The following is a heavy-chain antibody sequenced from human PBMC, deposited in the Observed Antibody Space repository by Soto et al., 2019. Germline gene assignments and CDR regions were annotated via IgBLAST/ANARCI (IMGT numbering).Heavy chain of an antibody. CDR1: GASISSYN. Sequence: SETLSLTCSVSGASISSYNWNWVRQSAGKGPEWVGRLNIAGTINYNPSLKSRITMSMDTSKNQISLHLRSVNAADTAMYYCARGRGEYTSSWFWYFSHWGHGTLVTVSS. J-gene: IGHJ2*01. V-gene: IGHV4-4*07. D-gene: IGHD6-13*01. CDR3: ARGRGEYTSSWFWYFSH. CDR2: LNIAGTI.